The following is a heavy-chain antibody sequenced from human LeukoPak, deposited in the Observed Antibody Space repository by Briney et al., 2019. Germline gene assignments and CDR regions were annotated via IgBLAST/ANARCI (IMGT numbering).Heavy chain of an antibody. CDR1: GYSFTNYY. CDR2: INPSGGST. J-gene: IGHJ6*03. CDR3: ARDSWFRLGLGTHYYMDI. V-gene: IGHV1-46*01. D-gene: IGHD1-1*01. Sequence: GASVTVSFKASGYSFTNYYINWVRQAPGQGLEWMGMINPSGGSTSYAEKFQGRVTITRDMSTSTVYMELSSLRSEDTAVYHCARDSWFRLGLGTHYYMDIWGKGTTVTVSS.